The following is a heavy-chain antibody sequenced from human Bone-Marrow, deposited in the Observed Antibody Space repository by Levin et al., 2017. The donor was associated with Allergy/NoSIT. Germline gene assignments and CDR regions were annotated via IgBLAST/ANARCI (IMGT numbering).Heavy chain of an antibody. CDR1: GGSVSSGAYY. D-gene: IGHD1-26*01. Sequence: SETLSLMCTVSGGSVSSGAYYWSWIRQHPGKGLEWIGNIYFSGRTYYNPPLKSRATISVDMSKNQFSLRLSSVTAADTAVYYCAREVYNGSQDARIDCWGQGILVTVSS. CDR2: IYFSGRT. CDR3: AREVYNGSQDARIDC. J-gene: IGHJ4*02. V-gene: IGHV4-31*03.